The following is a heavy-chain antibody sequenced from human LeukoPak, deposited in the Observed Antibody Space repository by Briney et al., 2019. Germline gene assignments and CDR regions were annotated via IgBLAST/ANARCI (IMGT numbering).Heavy chain of an antibody. CDR3: ARGLELRRYYYYYYMDV. V-gene: IGHV1-69*05. CDR2: IIPIFGTA. Sequence: ASVTVSCTASGGTFSSYAISWVRQAPGRGLEWMGGIIPIFGTANYAQKFQGRVTITTDESTSTAYMELSSLRSEDTAVYYCARGLELRRYYYYYYMDVWGKGTTVTVSS. CDR1: GGTFSSYA. D-gene: IGHD1-7*01. J-gene: IGHJ6*03.